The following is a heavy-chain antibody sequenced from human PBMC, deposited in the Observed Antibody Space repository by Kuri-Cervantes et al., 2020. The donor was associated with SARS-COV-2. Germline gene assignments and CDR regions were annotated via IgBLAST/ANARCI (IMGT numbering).Heavy chain of an antibody. CDR2: INHSGST. V-gene: IGHV4-34*01. Sequence: ESLKISCAVYGGSFSGYYWSWIRQPPGKGLGWIGEINHSGSTNYNPSLKSRVTISVDTSKNQFSLKLSSVTAADTAVYYCARGRSPGYWGQGTLVTVSS. CDR1: GGSFSGYY. CDR3: ARGRSPGY. J-gene: IGHJ4*02.